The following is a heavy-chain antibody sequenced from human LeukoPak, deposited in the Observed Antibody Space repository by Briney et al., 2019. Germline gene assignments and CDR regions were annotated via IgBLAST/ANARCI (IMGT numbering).Heavy chain of an antibody. CDR1: GGSFSGYY. Sequence: SETLSLTCAVYGGSFSGYYWSWIRQPPGKGLEWIGEINHSGSTNYNPSLQSRVTISVDTSKNQFSLKLSSVTAADTAVYYCARKGVTMVRGVISNYYYYYMDVWGKGTTDTVSS. V-gene: IGHV4-34*01. J-gene: IGHJ6*03. CDR3: ARKGVTMVRGVISNYYYYYMDV. D-gene: IGHD3-10*01. CDR2: INHSGST.